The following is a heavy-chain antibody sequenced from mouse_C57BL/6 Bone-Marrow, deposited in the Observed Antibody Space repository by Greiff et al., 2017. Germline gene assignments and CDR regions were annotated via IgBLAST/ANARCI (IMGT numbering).Heavy chain of an antibody. CDR1: GYTFTSYW. CDR3: ASRAVNCFDY. D-gene: IGHD3-3*01. Sequence: QVQLQQPGAELVKPGASVKLSCKASGYTFTSYWMHWVKQRPGQGLEWIGMIHPNSGSTNYNEKCKGKATLTVDKSSSTAYMQLSSLTSEDSAVYNGASRAVNCFDYWGQGTTLTVSS. CDR2: IHPNSGST. J-gene: IGHJ2*01. V-gene: IGHV1-64*01.